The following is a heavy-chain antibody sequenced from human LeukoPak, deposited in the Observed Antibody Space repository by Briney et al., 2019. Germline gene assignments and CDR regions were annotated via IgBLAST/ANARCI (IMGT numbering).Heavy chain of an antibody. CDR2: ISGSSDTT. J-gene: IGHJ4*02. CDR1: GFTFSSYA. D-gene: IGHD1-26*01. V-gene: IGHV3-23*01. Sequence: GGSLRLSCAASGFTFSSYAVSWVRQAPGKGLEWVSGISGSSDTTYYADAVKGRFTISRDNSKNTLYLHMSSLRAEDTAVYYCAKSGTFFLYYFDYWGQGTLVTVSS. CDR3: AKSGTFFLYYFDY.